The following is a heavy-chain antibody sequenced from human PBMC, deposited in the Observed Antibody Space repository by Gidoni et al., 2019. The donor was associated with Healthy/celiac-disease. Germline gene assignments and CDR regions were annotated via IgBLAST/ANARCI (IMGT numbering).Heavy chain of an antibody. D-gene: IGHD2-2*01. V-gene: IGHV4-39*07. CDR1: VGSITSRRCS. J-gene: IGHJ5*02. CDR3: ARVVGYCSSTSCEGGWFDP. CDR2: IYYSGST. Sequence: QLQLQESGPGLVKPSETLSLTSTVSVGSITSRRCSWGWIRQPPGKVLEWIGSIYYSGSTYYNPSINSRVTISVDTSKNQFSLKLSSVTAEDTAVYYCARVVGYCSSTSCEGGWFDPWGQGPLVTVSS.